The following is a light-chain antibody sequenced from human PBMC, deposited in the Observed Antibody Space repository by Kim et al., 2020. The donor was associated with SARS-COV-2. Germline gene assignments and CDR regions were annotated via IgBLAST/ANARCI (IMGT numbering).Light chain of an antibody. CDR1: QRISKY. CDR3: QKRSSWPIT. V-gene: IGKV3-11*01. Sequence: SPGERATLSGRASQRISKYLAWYQQKPGQAPRLLIYAASTRATGIPARFSGSGSGTDFTFTISSLEAEDFAVYYCQKRSSWPITFGQGTRLDIK. J-gene: IGKJ5*01. CDR2: AAS.